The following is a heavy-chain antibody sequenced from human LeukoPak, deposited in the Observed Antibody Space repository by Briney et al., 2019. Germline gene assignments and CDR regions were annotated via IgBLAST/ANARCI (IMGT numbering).Heavy chain of an antibody. CDR1: GFTFSSYW. CDR2: INSGGSST. D-gene: IGHD5-12*01. V-gene: IGHV3-74*01. J-gene: IGHJ4*02. Sequence: GGSLRPSCAASGFTFSSYWMHWVRQAPGKGLVWVSCINSGGSSTSADSVKGRLTISRDNAKNTLYLQINSLRAEDTAIYYCARGREYSGYDLDYWGQGTLVTVSS. CDR3: ARGREYSGYDLDY.